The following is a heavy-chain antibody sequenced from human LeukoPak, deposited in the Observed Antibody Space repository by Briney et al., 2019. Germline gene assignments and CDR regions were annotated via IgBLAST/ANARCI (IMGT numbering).Heavy chain of an antibody. CDR2: ISYDGSNK. CDR3: VTTTVTTSYAFDV. Sequence: GGSLRLSCAASGFTFSSYAMSWVRQAPGKGLEWMAVISYDGSNKYYADSVKGRFTISRDNSKNTLFLQMDSLRPEDTAVYYCVTTTVTTSYAFDVWGPGTMATVSS. CDR1: GFTFSSYA. J-gene: IGHJ3*01. V-gene: IGHV3-30-3*01. D-gene: IGHD4-17*01.